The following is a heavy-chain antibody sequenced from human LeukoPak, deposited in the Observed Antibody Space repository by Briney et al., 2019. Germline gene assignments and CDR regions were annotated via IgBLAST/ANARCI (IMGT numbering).Heavy chain of an antibody. CDR2: ISSSSSTI. J-gene: IGHJ4*02. CDR1: RFTFSSST. D-gene: IGHD2-15*01. CDR3: AKAPLGRCTGVICYCFDS. V-gene: IGHV3-48*01. Sequence: GGSLRLSCAASRFTFSSSTMNWVRQAPGKGLEWVSWISSSSSTIYYADSVKGRFTISRDNAKNSVYLQMNSVRAEDTAVYYCAKAPLGRCTGVICYCFDSWGQGTLVTVSS.